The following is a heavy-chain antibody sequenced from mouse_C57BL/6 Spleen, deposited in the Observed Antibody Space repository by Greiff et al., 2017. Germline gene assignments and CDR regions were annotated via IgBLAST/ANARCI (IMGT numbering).Heavy chain of an antibody. Sequence: EVQLQQSGPVLVKPGASVKMSCKASGYTFTDYYMNWVKQSHGKSLEWIGVINPYNGGTSYNQKFKGKATLTVDKSSSTAYMELNSLTSEDSAVYYCARGGNGVYYFDYWGKGTTLTVSS. CDR1: GYTFTDYY. CDR2: INPYNGGT. V-gene: IGHV1-19*01. D-gene: IGHD2-1*01. CDR3: ARGGNGVYYFDY. J-gene: IGHJ2*01.